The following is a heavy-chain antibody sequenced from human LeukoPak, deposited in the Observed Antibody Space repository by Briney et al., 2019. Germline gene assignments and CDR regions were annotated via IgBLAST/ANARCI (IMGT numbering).Heavy chain of an antibody. CDR1: GGSISSYY. V-gene: IGHV4-4*07. CDR2: IYTSGST. J-gene: IGHJ4*02. Sequence: SETLSLTCTVSGGSISSYYWSWIRQPAGKGLEWIGRIYTSGSTNYNPSLKSRVTMSVDTSKNQFSLKLSSVTAADTAVYYCAGGYSSSWFFDYWGQGTLVTVSS. CDR3: AGGYSSSWFFDY. D-gene: IGHD6-13*01.